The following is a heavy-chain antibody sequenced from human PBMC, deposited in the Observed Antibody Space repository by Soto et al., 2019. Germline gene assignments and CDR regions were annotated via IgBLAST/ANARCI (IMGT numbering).Heavy chain of an antibody. CDR2: ISSNGVGT. V-gene: IGHV3-64*01. CDR3: ARRARPDFYYMDV. Sequence: EVQLAESGGGLAQPGGSLRLSCAASGFTLSGYAMDWVRQAPGKGLEYVSGISSNGVGTYYANSVQGRFTISRDNSKNTVYLQMGSLRPEDMAVYYCARRARPDFYYMDVWGTGTTVTVSS. CDR1: GFTLSGYA. J-gene: IGHJ6*03. D-gene: IGHD6-6*01.